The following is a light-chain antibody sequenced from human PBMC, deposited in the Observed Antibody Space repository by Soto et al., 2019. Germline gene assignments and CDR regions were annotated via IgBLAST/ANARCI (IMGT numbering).Light chain of an antibody. CDR1: QSISTW. CDR2: KAS. J-gene: IGKJ1*01. V-gene: IGKV1-5*03. CDR3: QQYNSYWT. Sequence: DIQLTQSPSFLSASVGDRVTITCRASQSISTWLAWYQQKPGKAPKVLIYKASSLESGVPSRFSGSGSGTEFTLTISSLQPDDSATYYCQQYNSYWTFGQGSKVDI.